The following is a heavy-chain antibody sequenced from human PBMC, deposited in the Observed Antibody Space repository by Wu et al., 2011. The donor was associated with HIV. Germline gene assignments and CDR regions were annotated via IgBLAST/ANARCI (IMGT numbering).Heavy chain of an antibody. D-gene: IGHD4-23*01. CDR1: GYSFTSYD. Sequence: HVQLVQSGAEVKKPGASVKVSCKASGYSFTSYDINWVRQATGQGLEWMGWMNPNSGNTDYAQKFQGRVTMTRNTSISTAYMELSSLRSEDTAVYYCARDRVVISMAHSDAFDIWAKDNGHRLF. V-gene: IGHV1-8*02. CDR2: MNPNSGNT. CDR3: ARDRVVISMAHSDAFDI. J-gene: IGHJ3*02.